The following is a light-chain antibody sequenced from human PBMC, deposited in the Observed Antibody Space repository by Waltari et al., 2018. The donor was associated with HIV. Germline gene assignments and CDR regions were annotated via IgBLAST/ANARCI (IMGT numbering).Light chain of an antibody. CDR1: SSTIGADYD. CDR2: GNK. Sequence: QSMLTQPPSVSGAPGQRVTISFTGSSSTIGADYDVHWYQQIPGTAPKLLISGNKNRPSGVPDRFSASKSGTSASLTISGLQAEDEADYFCQSYDISLSASVVFGGGTRLTVL. CDR3: QSYDISLSASVV. V-gene: IGLV1-40*01. J-gene: IGLJ2*01.